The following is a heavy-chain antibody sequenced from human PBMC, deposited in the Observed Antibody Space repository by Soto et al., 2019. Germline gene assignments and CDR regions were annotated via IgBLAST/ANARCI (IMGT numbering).Heavy chain of an antibody. CDR3: ARVPYDILTANYYYYGMDV. CDR1: GFTFSDYA. V-gene: IGHV3-30*03. CDR2: VSHDGRNT. Sequence: PGGSLRLSCAASGFTFSDYAMHWVRQAPGKGLEWVAVVSHDGRNTHYADSVKGRFTISRDSSKNTVSLEMTSLRAEDTAVYYCARVPYDILTANYYYYGMDVWGQGTTVTVSS. J-gene: IGHJ6*02. D-gene: IGHD3-9*01.